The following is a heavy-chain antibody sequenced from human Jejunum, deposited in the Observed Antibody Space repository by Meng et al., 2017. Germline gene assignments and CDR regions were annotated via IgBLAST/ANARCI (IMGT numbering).Heavy chain of an antibody. V-gene: IGHV3-30*01. CDR2: ISYDGNEK. J-gene: IGHJ4*02. Sequence: GGSLRLSCAASGLSFYSSVMHWVRQAPGKGLEWVVIISYDGNEKFYADSVKGRFTISRDNSKNTLFLQMNSLRAEDTAVYYCARASSNWGYFDFWGQGTLVTVSS. CDR1: GLSFYSSV. D-gene: IGHD2-2*01. CDR3: ARASSNWGYFDF.